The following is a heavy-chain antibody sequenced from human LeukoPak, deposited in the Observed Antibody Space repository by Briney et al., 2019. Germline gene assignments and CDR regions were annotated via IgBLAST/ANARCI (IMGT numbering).Heavy chain of an antibody. J-gene: IGHJ5*02. CDR3: ARNHGSGRGEWFDP. CDR1: GGSISSSSYY. CDR2: IYYSGST. V-gene: IGHV4-39*07. D-gene: IGHD3-10*01. Sequence: SETLSLTCTVSGGSISSSSYYWGWIRQPPGKGLEWIVSIYYSGSTYYNPSLKSRVTISVNTSKNQFSLKMSSVTAADTAVYYCARNHGSGRGEWFDPWGQGTLVTVSS.